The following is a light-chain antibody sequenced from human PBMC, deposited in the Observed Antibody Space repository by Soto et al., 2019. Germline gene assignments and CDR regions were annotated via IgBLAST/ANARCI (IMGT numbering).Light chain of an antibody. CDR1: QSVGGGF. Sequence: ETVLTQSPGTLSLSPGERATLSCRASQSVGGGFLAWYQQKPGLAPRLILYDTSFRATGIPDRFSGSGSGTDFTLTISRLDPEDFAVYYCQQYGSSASFGQGTKVDIK. J-gene: IGKJ1*01. CDR3: QQYGSSAS. V-gene: IGKV3D-20*01. CDR2: DTS.